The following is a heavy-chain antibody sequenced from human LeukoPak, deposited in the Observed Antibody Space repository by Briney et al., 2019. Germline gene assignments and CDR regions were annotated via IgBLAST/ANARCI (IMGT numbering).Heavy chain of an antibody. D-gene: IGHD6-13*01. CDR2: INHIGST. V-gene: IGHV4-34*01. CDR3: ARGGSSWYQSYWYFDL. J-gene: IGHJ2*01. CDR1: GGSFSGYY. Sequence: SEMTSLTCAVYGGSFSGYYWSWIRQPPGKGLEWIGEINHIGSTNYNPSLKSRVTISVDTSKNQFSLKLSSVTAADTAVYYCARGGSSWYQSYWYFDLWGRATMVTASS.